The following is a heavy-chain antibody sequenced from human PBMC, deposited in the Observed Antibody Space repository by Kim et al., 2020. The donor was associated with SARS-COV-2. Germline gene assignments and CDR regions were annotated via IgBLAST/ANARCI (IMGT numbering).Heavy chain of an antibody. J-gene: IGHJ4*02. CDR1: GFTFNKYW. V-gene: IGHV3-7*01. D-gene: IGHD1-26*01. Sequence: GGSLRLSWITSGFTFNKYWMSWVRQAPEKGLEWVANINEDGTEEKYVESVKGRFTISRDNAKNSVYVQMNSGGAEDTAVYYCARDFLGSYSGFDHWGQGTLVNVPS. CDR2: INEDGTEE. CDR3: ARDFLGSYSGFDH.